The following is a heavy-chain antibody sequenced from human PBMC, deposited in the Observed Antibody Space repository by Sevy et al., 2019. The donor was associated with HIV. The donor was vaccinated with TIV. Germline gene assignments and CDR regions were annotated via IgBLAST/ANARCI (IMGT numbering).Heavy chain of an antibody. CDR3: ARGPSYDILTGYYKSYFDY. CDR1: GGTFSSYA. CDR2: IIPIFGTA. Sequence: ASVKVSCKASGGTFSSYAISWVRQAPGQGLEWMGGIIPIFGTANYAQKFQGRVTITADESTSTAYMELSSLRSEDMAVYYCARGPSYDILTGYYKSYFDYWGQGTLVTVSS. J-gene: IGHJ4*02. V-gene: IGHV1-69*13. D-gene: IGHD3-9*01.